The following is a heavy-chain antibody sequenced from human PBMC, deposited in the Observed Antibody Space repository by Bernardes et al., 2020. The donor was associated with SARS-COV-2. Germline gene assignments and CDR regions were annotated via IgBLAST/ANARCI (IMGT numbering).Heavy chain of an antibody. D-gene: IGHD1-1*01. Sequence: GGSLRLSCAASGFTFSSYAMSWVRQAPGKGLEWVSAISGSGGSTYYADSVKGRFTISRDNSKNTLYLQMNSLRAEDTAVYYCAKVTGGLDPRLHYFDYWGQGTLVTVSS. V-gene: IGHV3-23*01. CDR2: ISGSGGST. CDR1: GFTFSSYA. CDR3: AKVTGGLDPRLHYFDY. J-gene: IGHJ4*02.